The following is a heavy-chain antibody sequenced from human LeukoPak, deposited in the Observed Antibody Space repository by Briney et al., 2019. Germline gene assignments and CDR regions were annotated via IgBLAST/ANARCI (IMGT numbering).Heavy chain of an antibody. Sequence: SETLSLTCTVSGGSISSGGYYWSWIRQPPGKGLEWIGYIYHSGSTYYNPSLKSRVTISVDTSKNQFSLKLSSVTAADTAVYYCARHEAEYSRTGGAFDIWGQGTMVTVSS. CDR3: ARHEAEYSRTGGAFDI. J-gene: IGHJ3*02. CDR1: GGSISSGGYY. V-gene: IGHV4-30-2*01. D-gene: IGHD6-6*01. CDR2: IYHSGST.